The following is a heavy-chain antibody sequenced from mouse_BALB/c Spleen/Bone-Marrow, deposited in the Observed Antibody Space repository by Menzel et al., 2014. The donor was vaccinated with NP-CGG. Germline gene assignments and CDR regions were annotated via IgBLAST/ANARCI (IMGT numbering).Heavy chain of an antibody. J-gene: IGHJ2*01. CDR3: ARMGRLRRGDY. V-gene: IGHV1-82*01. CDR2: IYPGDGDT. CDR1: GYAFSSSW. D-gene: IGHD2-4*01. Sequence: QVQLKQSGPELVKPGASVKISCKASGYAFSSSWMNWVKQRPGQGLEWTGRIYPGDGDTNYNGKFKGKATLTADKSSSTAYMQLSSLTSVDSAVYFCARMGRLRRGDYWGQGTTLTVSS.